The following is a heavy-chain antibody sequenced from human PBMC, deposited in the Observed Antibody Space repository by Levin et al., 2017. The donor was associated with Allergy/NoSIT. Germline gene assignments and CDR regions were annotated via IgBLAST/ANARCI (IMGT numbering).Heavy chain of an antibody. V-gene: IGHV1-2*02. J-gene: IGHJ3*02. Sequence: ASVKVSCKASGYTFNDYYIQWVRQAPGQGLEWMGWINPDSGGRRLAQTFKGRVTLTRDTSITTAYMEIISLTSDDMAVYYCARGTRLYYDQFEGAFDIWGLGTMVTVAS. D-gene: IGHD1-26*01. CDR1: GYTFNDYY. CDR2: INPDSGGR. CDR3: ARGTRLYYDQFEGAFDI.